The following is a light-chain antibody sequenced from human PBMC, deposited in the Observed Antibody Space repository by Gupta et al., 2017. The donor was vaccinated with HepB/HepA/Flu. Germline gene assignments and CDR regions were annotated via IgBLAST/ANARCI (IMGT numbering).Light chain of an antibody. CDR1: QSLLYRHKNKNY. Sequence: TINCKSSQSLLYRHKNKNYLAWYQHKLGQPPKLLIYGASTRESGVPDRFSGSGSGKDSSLIISSLQDEDVAIYYCQQDYSISSFGGGTKVEI. CDR2: GAS. CDR3: QQDYSISS. V-gene: IGKV4-1*01. J-gene: IGKJ4*01.